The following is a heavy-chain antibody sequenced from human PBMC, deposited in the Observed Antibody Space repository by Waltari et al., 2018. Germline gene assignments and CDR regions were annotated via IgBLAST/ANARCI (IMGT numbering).Heavy chain of an antibody. J-gene: IGHJ4*02. Sequence: QVQLQESGPGLVKPSQTLSLTCPVSGGSISSGDSYWSWIRHPPGKGLEWIGYIYYSGSTYYNPSLKSRVTISVDTSKNQFSLKLSSVTAADTAVYYCARSDLYYDFWSASYFAYWGQGTLVTVSS. CDR3: ARSDLYYDFWSASYFAY. CDR1: GGSISSGDSY. V-gene: IGHV4-30-4*08. CDR2: IYYSGST. D-gene: IGHD3-3*01.